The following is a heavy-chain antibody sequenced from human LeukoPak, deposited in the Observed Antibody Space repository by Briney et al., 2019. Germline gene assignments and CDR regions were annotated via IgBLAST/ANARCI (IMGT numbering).Heavy chain of an antibody. D-gene: IGHD2-2*01. CDR1: GFTFNNYA. J-gene: IGHJ4*02. Sequence: SGGSLRLSCAASGFTFNNYAMSWVRQSPGKGLEWVSAIRGNGATTHYADSVKGRFTISRDNAKNSLYLQMNSLRDEDTAVYYCARAPTRYCSSTSCYAFDYWGQGTLVTVSS. CDR2: IRGNGATT. CDR3: ARAPTRYCSSTSCYAFDY. V-gene: IGHV3-23*01.